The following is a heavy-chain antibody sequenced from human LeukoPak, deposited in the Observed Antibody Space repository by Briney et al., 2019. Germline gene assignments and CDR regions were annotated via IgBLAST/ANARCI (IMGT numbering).Heavy chain of an antibody. CDR1: GFNFGDYN. D-gene: IGHD3-10*01. V-gene: IGHV3-49*04. Sequence: GGSLRLSCTTSGFNFGDYNMNWVRQAPGKGLEWVGYIRAKTHDGTADYAASVKGRFTISRDDSKSIAYLQMIGLKSEDTAVYYCTRGQLYPYGPEFDFWGQGTLVTVSS. CDR3: TRGQLYPYGPEFDF. J-gene: IGHJ4*02. CDR2: IRAKTHDGTA.